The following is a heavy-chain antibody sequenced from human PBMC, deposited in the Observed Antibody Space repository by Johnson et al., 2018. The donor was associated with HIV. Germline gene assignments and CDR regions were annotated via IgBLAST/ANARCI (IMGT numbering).Heavy chain of an antibody. D-gene: IGHD6-19*01. CDR2: VYSDGIT. Sequence: VQLVESGGGLVQPGGSLRLSCAASGFTVSSNYMSWVRQAPGKGLEWVSVVYSDGITFYADSVKGRFTISRDNSKNTLYLQMNSLRAEDTALYYCARRAGYSGQWLVQTVDAFDIWGQGAMVTVSS. CDR1: GFTVSSNY. V-gene: IGHV3-66*01. CDR3: ARRAGYSGQWLVQTVDAFDI. J-gene: IGHJ3*02.